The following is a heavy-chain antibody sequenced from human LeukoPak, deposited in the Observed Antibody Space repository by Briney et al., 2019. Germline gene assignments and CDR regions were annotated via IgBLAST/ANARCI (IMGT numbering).Heavy chain of an antibody. CDR3: ARAGSALWFGEFLYYYYGMDV. D-gene: IGHD3-10*01. V-gene: IGHV1-69*13. CDR2: IIPIFGTA. CDR1: GGTFSSYA. J-gene: IGHJ6*02. Sequence: GASVKVSCKASGGTFSSYAISWARQAPGQGLERMGGIIPIFGTANYAQKFQGRVTITADESTSTAYMELSSLRSEDTAVYYCARAGSALWFGEFLYYYYGMDVWGQGTTVTVSS.